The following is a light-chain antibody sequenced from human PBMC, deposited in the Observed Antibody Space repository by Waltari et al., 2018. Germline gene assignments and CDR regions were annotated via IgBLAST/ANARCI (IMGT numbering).Light chain of an antibody. J-gene: IGKJ5*01. Sequence: DIQMTQSPSSRSASLGDRLTITCRASQSINSYLNWYQQKPGKAPKLLILAASSLQSGVPSRFSGSGSGTDFTLTISSLLPEDFATYYCQQSYSTPVTFGQGTRLEIK. V-gene: IGKV1-39*01. CDR3: QQSYSTPVT. CDR1: QSINSY. CDR2: AAS.